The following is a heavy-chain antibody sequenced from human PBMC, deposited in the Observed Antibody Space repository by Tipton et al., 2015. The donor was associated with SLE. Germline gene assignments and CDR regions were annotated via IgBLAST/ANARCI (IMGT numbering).Heavy chain of an antibody. CDR1: GGSISSYY. D-gene: IGHD6-19*01. Sequence: GLVKPSETLSLTCTVSGGSISSYYWSWIRQPPGKGLEWIGYIYYSGSTNYNPSLKSRVTISVDTSKNQFSLKLSSVTAADTAVYYCARVAAVAGTKVYYGMDVWGQGTTVTVSS. CDR2: IYYSGST. CDR3: ARVAAVAGTKVYYGMDV. V-gene: IGHV4-59*08. J-gene: IGHJ6*02.